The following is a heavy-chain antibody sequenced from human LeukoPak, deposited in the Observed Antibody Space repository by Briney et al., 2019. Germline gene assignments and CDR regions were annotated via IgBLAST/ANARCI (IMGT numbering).Heavy chain of an antibody. CDR1: GFTFTTYW. V-gene: IGHV3-7*01. J-gene: IGHJ4*02. Sequence: GGSLRLSCAASGFTFTTYWMSWVRQAPGKGLEWVANIKQDGTERYYVDSVKGRFTISRDNAKNSLYLQMNSLRAEDTAVYYCAKGGFGAAVAASFDYWGQGTLVAVSS. CDR2: IKQDGTER. D-gene: IGHD6-19*01. CDR3: AKGGFGAAVAASFDY.